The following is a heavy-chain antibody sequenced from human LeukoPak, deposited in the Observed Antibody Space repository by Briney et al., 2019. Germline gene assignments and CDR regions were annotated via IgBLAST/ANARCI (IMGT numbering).Heavy chain of an antibody. J-gene: IGHJ4*02. D-gene: IGHD3-3*01. CDR1: GGSFSGYY. Sequence: SETLSLTCAVYGGSFSGYYWSWIRQPPGKGLEWSGEINHSGSTNYNPSLKSRVTISVDTSKNQFSLKLSSVTAADTAVYYCARGLQYYDFWSGPLRDWGQGTLVTVSS. CDR3: ARGLQYYDFWSGPLRD. V-gene: IGHV4-34*01. CDR2: INHSGST.